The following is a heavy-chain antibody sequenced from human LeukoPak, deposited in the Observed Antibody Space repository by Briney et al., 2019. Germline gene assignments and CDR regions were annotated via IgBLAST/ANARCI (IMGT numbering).Heavy chain of an antibody. Sequence: GGSLRLSCAASGFTFSGYAMNWVRQAPGKGLEWVSLIFASGSTTKYADSVKGRFTISRDNSKNTLYLQMNSLRAEDTAVYYCAKRSALVDGWFDYWGQGTLVTVSS. CDR3: AKRSALVDGWFDY. CDR2: IFASGSTT. V-gene: IGHV3-23*05. D-gene: IGHD6-19*01. J-gene: IGHJ4*02. CDR1: GFTFSGYA.